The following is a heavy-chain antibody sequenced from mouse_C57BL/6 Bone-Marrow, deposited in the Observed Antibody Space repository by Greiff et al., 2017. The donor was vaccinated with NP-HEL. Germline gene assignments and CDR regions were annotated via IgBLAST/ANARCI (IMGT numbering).Heavy chain of an antibody. V-gene: IGHV10-1*01. D-gene: IGHD2-2*01. CDR2: IRSKSNNYAT. CDR1: GFSFNTYA. CDR3: VRRTSPLIYYGYDGDY. Sequence: EVQLQESGGGLVQPKGSLKLSCAASGFSFNTYAMNWVRQAPGKGLEWVARIRSKSNNYATYYADSVKDRFTISRDDSESMLYLQMNNLKTEDTAMYYCVRRTSPLIYYGYDGDYWGQGTTLTVSS. J-gene: IGHJ2*01.